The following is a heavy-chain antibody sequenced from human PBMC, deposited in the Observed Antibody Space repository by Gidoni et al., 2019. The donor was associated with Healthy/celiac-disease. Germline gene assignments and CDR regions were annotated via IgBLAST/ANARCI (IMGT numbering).Heavy chain of an antibody. CDR2: IYYSGST. CDR3: ARDQAEQQLAHGAFDI. Sequence: QVQLQESGPGLVKLSQTLSLTCTVSGGSISSGDYYWSWIRQPPGKGLEWIGYIYYSGSTYYNPSLKSRVTISVDTSKNQFSLKLSSVTAADTAVYYCARDQAEQQLAHGAFDIWGQGTMVTVSS. J-gene: IGHJ3*02. CDR1: GGSISSGDYY. D-gene: IGHD6-13*01. V-gene: IGHV4-30-4*01.